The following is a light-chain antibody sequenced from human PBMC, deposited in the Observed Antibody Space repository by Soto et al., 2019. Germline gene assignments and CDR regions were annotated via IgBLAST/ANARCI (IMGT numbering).Light chain of an antibody. Sequence: EIVLTQSPGTLSLSPGERATLSCRASQSVSSDYLSWYQQKPGQPPRLLRYGASYRATGIPDRFSGGGSGTDFTLTISRLEAEDFAVYYCQQYGSTPPVTFGGGTKVDIK. V-gene: IGKV3-20*01. CDR1: QSVSSDY. CDR2: GAS. CDR3: QQYGSTPPVT. J-gene: IGKJ4*01.